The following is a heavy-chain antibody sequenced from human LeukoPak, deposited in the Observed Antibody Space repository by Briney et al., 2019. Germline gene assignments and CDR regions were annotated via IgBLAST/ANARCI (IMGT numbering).Heavy chain of an antibody. V-gene: IGHV3-21*01. D-gene: IGHD3-22*01. CDR3: PRDSSGYYYFDY. J-gene: IGHJ4*02. CDR2: ISSSSSYI. Sequence: GGSLRLSCAASGFTFSSYSMNWVRQAPGKGLEWVSSISSSSSYIYYADSVKGRFTISRDNAKHSLYLQMNSVRAEDTAVYYCPRDSSGYYYFDYWGQGTLVTVSS. CDR1: GFTFSSYS.